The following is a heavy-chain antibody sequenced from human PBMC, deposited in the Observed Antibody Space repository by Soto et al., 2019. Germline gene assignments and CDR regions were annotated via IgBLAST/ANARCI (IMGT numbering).Heavy chain of an antibody. Sequence: QVHLQQWGAGLLKPSETLSLTCAVYGGSFSDTYWYWFRQPPGKGPEWMGEINHNTNTIYHPSRTCGASISVDTSKNHFSLEVTSVTAADTAVYYCARGVRLCRGSFDPGAQGTLFTFPS. J-gene: IGHJ5*02. V-gene: IGHV4-34*01. CDR1: GGSFSDTY. CDR3: ARGVRLCRGSFDP. D-gene: IGHD2-21*01. CDR2: INHNTNT.